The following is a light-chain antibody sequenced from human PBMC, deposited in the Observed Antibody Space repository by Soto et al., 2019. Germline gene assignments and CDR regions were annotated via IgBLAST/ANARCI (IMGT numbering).Light chain of an antibody. J-gene: IGKJ2*01. CDR2: GAS. V-gene: IGKV3-20*01. CDR1: RSVSSRF. Sequence: EIMLTQSPGTLSLSPGERVTLSCWASRSVSSRFLAWYQQKPGQATRVLIYGASSRATGIPDSFSGSGSGSDFTLTISRLEPEDFAVYYCQQYGYSPYTFGQGTKLEIK. CDR3: QQYGYSPYT.